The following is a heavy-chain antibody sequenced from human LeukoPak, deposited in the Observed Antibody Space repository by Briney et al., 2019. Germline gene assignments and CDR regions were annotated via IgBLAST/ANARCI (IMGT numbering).Heavy chain of an antibody. CDR2: IKGDGVST. Sequence: GGSLRLSCAASGFDFSSNWMHWVRHAPGQGLVWVSRIKGDGVSTNYADSVKGRFTISRDNSKNTLYLQMNSLRAEDTAVYYCARVGIEVPFDYWGQGTLVTVSS. D-gene: IGHD2-15*01. CDR1: GFDFSSNW. V-gene: IGHV3-74*01. J-gene: IGHJ4*02. CDR3: ARVGIEVPFDY.